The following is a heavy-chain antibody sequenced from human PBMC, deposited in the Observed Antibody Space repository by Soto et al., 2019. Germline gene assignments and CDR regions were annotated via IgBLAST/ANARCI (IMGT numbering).Heavy chain of an antibody. CDR3: TRGPRPTSIGTGAF. D-gene: IGHD3-10*01. CDR2: ITDDGSTT. Sequence: LRLSCETSGFIFSMYWMHWVRQVPGKGPQWVARITDDGSTTYYAASVEGRFTIPRDNAKNALYLQMTSLRADDTAVYYCTRGPRPTSIGTGAFWGQGTLVTVSS. V-gene: IGHV3-74*01. J-gene: IGHJ4*02. CDR1: GFIFSMYW.